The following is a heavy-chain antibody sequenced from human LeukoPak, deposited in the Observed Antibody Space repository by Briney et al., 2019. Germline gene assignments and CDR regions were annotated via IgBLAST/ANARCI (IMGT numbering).Heavy chain of an antibody. V-gene: IGHV3-23*01. D-gene: IGHD6-6*01. CDR1: GFTFSSYA. J-gene: IGHJ4*02. CDR2: ISVSGENT. Sequence: GGSLRLSCAASGFTFSSYAMSWVRQAPGKGLEWVSAISVSGENTYYADSVKGRFTISRDTSRYTLYLQMHSLRAEDTAVYYCARLISTSSSRFSDYWGQGTLVTVSS. CDR3: ARLISTSSSRFSDY.